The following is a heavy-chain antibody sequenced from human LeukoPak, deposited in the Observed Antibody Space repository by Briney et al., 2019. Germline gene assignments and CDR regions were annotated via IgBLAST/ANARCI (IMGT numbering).Heavy chain of an antibody. V-gene: IGHV1-8*03. J-gene: IGHJ4*02. CDR2: INPDSGDS. Sequence: ASVKVSCEASGYTFTSNDINWVRQAPGQGPEWMGWINPDSGDSGFAQKFRGRVTITRDTSISTAYMELSSLRSDDAAVYYCARHLRTTFDYWGQGTLVTVSS. CDR3: ARHLRTTFDY. CDR1: GYTFTSND. D-gene: IGHD4-17*01.